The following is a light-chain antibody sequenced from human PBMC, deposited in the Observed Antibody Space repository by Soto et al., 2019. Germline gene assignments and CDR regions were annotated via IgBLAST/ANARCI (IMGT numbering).Light chain of an antibody. V-gene: IGKV1-39*01. J-gene: IGKJ3*01. CDR1: QSISSY. Sequence: DIQMTQSPSSLSASVGDRVTITCRASQSISSYLNWYQQKPGKAPKLLIYAASSLQSGVPSRFRGSGSVTDVTLTISRLQPEDFATYYCQQSYSTLFTFGPGTKVDI. CDR2: AAS. CDR3: QQSYSTLFT.